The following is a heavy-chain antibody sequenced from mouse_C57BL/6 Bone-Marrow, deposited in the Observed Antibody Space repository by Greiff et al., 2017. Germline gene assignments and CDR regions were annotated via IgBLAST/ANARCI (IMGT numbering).Heavy chain of an antibody. D-gene: IGHD2-12*01. J-gene: IGHJ2*01. Sequence: EVMLVESGGGLVKPGGSLKLSCAASGFTFSSYAMSWVRQTPEKRLEWVATISDGGSYTYYPDNVKGRFTISRDNANNNLYLQMSHLKSEDTAMDYCARLRRPRSYFDYWGQGTTLTVSS. V-gene: IGHV5-4*03. CDR1: GFTFSSYA. CDR2: ISDGGSYT. CDR3: ARLRRPRSYFDY.